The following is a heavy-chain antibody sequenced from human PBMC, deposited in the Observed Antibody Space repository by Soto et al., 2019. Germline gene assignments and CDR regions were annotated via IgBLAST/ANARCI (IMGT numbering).Heavy chain of an antibody. Sequence: VGSLRLSCAASGFTFSSYGMHWVRQAPGKGLEWVAVISYDGSNKYYADSVKGRFTISRDNSKNTLYLQMNSLRAEDTAVYYCAKDLAARKYYYYYYGMDVWGQGTTVTVSS. CDR1: GFTFSSYG. CDR2: ISYDGSNK. D-gene: IGHD6-6*01. J-gene: IGHJ6*02. CDR3: AKDLAARKYYYYYYGMDV. V-gene: IGHV3-30*18.